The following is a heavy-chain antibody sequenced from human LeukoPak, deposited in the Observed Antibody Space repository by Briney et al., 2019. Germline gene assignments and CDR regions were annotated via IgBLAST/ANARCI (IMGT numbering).Heavy chain of an antibody. J-gene: IGHJ5*02. V-gene: IGHV1-46*01. CDR3: ARDIDYYDSSAPDT. CDR1: GYTFTCYG. Sequence: ASVKVSCRASGYTFTCYGISWVRQAPGQGLEWMGIINPSGGSTSYAQKFQGRVTMTRDTSTSTVYMELSSLRSEDTAVYYCARDIDYYDSSAPDTWGQGTLVTVSS. CDR2: INPSGGST. D-gene: IGHD3-22*01.